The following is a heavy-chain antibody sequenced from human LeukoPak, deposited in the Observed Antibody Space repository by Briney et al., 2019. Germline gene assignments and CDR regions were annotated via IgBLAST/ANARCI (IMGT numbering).Heavy chain of an antibody. CDR1: GGSISSYY. CDR2: IYYSGST. D-gene: IGHD6-19*01. V-gene: IGHV4-59*01. J-gene: IGHJ4*02. CDR3: AGGGWGNYFDY. Sequence: SETLSLTCTVSGGSISSYYWSWIRQPPGKGLEWIGYIYYSGSTNYNPSLKSRVTISVDTSKNQFSLKLSSVTAADTAVYYCAGGGWGNYFDYWGQGTLVTVSS.